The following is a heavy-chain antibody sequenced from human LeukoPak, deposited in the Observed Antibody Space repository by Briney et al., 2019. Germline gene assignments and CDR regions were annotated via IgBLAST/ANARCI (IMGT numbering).Heavy chain of an antibody. CDR1: GGSISSGDYY. D-gene: IGHD2-2*02. CDR2: IDYSGST. V-gene: IGHV4-30-4*02. Sequence: SETLSLTCTVSGGSISSGDYYWSWIRQPPGKGLEWIGYIDYSGSTYYNPSLKSRFTMSVDTSKNQFSLKLSAVTAADTAVYYCARKGYCSSTSCYKVDAFDIWGQGTMVTVSS. J-gene: IGHJ3*02. CDR3: ARKGYCSSTSCYKVDAFDI.